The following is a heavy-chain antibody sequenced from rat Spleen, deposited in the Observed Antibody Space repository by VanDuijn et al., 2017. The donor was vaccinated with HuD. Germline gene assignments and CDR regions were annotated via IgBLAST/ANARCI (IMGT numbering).Heavy chain of an antibody. CDR2: ISTGGGNT. Sequence: EVQLVESGGGLVQPGRSMKLSCAASGFTFSNYYMAWVRQAPTKGLEWVASISTGGGNTYYRDSVKGRFTISRDNAKNALYLQMNNLRSEDTAIYYCTRAETMGIRAIDYWGQGVMVTVSS. J-gene: IGHJ2*01. V-gene: IGHV5-25*01. D-gene: IGHD1-9*01. CDR3: TRAETMGIRAIDY. CDR1: GFTFSNYY.